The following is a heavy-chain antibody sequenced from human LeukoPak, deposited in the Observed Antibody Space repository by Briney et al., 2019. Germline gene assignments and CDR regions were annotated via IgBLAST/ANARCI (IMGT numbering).Heavy chain of an antibody. CDR3: ARWSAQAFYFDY. Sequence: SETLSLTCTVSDGSISSSSYYWGWIRQPPGKGLEWIGSIYYSGSTFCNPSLKSRVTISVDTSKNQFSLKLGSVTAADTAAYYCARWSAQAFYFDYWGQGTLVTVSS. D-gene: IGHD6-25*01. CDR2: IYYSGST. CDR1: DGSISSSSYY. J-gene: IGHJ4*02. V-gene: IGHV4-39*01.